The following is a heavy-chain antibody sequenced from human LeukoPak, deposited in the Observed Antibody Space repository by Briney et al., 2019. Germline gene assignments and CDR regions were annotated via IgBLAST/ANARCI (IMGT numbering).Heavy chain of an antibody. CDR1: GFTFSSYW. J-gene: IGHJ6*02. V-gene: IGHV3-7*03. CDR3: ARDYYLGFSYYYYGMDV. D-gene: IGHD3-22*01. Sequence: GGSLRLSCAASGFTFSSYWMSWVRQAPGKGLEWVANIKQDGSEKYYVDSVKGRFTISRDNAKNSLYLQMNSLRAEDTAVYYCARDYYLGFSYYYYGMDVWGQGTTVTVSS. CDR2: IKQDGSEK.